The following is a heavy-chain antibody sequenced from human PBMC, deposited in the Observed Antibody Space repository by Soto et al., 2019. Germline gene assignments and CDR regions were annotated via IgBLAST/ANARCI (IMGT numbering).Heavy chain of an antibody. CDR2: ISTTGAHT. Sequence: PGGSLRLSCAASGFTFSNYAMNWVRQAPGKGLEWVSYISTTGAHTYYADSVKGRFTISRDNGKNSLHLQMNSLRDEDTALYYCVREPLGGYDLPRFFDYWGQGTLVTVSS. CDR3: VREPLGGYDLPRFFDY. D-gene: IGHD5-12*01. V-gene: IGHV3-48*03. CDR1: GFTFSNYA. J-gene: IGHJ4*02.